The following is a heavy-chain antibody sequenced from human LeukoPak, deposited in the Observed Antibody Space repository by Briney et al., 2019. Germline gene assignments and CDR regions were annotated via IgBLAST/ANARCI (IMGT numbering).Heavy chain of an antibody. CDR2: IYYSGST. Sequence: PSGTLSLTCAVSGGSISSRNWWSWVRQPPGKGLGWIGEIYYSGSTNYHPSLKSRVTISADKSKTQFSLKLSSVTAADTAVYYCARDNYDSSGYFPPGWLDPWGQGTLVTVSS. D-gene: IGHD3-22*01. CDR3: ARDNYDSSGYFPPGWLDP. V-gene: IGHV4-4*02. CDR1: GGSISSRNW. J-gene: IGHJ5*02.